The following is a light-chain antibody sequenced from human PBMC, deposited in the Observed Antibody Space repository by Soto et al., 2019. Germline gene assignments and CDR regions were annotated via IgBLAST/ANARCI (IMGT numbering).Light chain of an antibody. CDR2: EVS. J-gene: IGLJ2*01. CDR3: SSYTSSSTV. CDR1: SSDVGGYNY. V-gene: IGLV2-14*01. Sequence: QSVLPQPASVSGSPGQSITISCTGTSSDVGGYNYVSWYQQHPGKAPKLMIYEVSNRPSGVSNRFSGSKSGNTASLTISGLQSEDEADYYCSSYTSSSTVFGGGTQLTVL.